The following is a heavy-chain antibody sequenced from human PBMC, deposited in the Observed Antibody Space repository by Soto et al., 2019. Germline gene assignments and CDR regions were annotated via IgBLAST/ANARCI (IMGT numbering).Heavy chain of an antibody. V-gene: IGHV1-18*01. J-gene: IGHJ3*02. CDR2: ISPYNGKT. Sequence: QAQLAQSGAEVKKPGASVNISCKASGYTFTNYGFIWVRQAPGHGLEWVGWISPYNGKTEYAQKFQGSVTMTRNKPTSPAYMALRSLRSDDTAVYYCARDIYGGICCDAFDIWGQGTMVTVSS. CDR1: GYTFTNYG. D-gene: IGHD2-15*01. CDR3: ARDIYGGICCDAFDI.